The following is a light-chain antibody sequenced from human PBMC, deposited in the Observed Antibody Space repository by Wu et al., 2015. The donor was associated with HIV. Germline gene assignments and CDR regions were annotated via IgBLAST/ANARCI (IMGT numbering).Light chain of an antibody. J-gene: IGKJ2*03. CDR3: QQRSNWLYS. Sequence: EVVMTQSPATLSVSPGERVTLSCRASESVTMSVVWYQQKPGQAPRLLIYGATTRATGVPVRFSGSGSGTDFTLTISSLEPEDFAIYYCQQRSNWLYSFGQGTKLEIK. V-gene: IGKV3-11*01. CDR1: ESVTMS. CDR2: GAT.